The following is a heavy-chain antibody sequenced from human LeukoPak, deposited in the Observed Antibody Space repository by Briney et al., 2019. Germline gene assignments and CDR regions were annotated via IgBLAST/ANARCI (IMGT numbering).Heavy chain of an antibody. CDR3: AHDESEGGWFDP. D-gene: IGHD1-1*01. J-gene: IGHJ5*02. Sequence: GASVKVSCKVSGYTLTELSMHWVRQAPGKGLEWMGGFDPEDGETIYAQKFQGRVTITADESTSTAYMELSSLRSEDTAVYYCAHDESEGGWFDPWGQGTLVTVSS. V-gene: IGHV1-24*01. CDR1: GYTLTELS. CDR2: FDPEDGET.